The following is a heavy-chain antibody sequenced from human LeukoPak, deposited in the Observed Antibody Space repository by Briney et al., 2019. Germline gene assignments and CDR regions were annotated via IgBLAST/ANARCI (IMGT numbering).Heavy chain of an antibody. CDR2: ISAYNGNT. Sequence: ASVKVSCKASGYTFTSYGISWVRQAPGRGLEWMGWISAYNGNTNYAQKLQGRVTMTTDTSTSTAYMELRSLRSDDTAVYYCARDGMVATYYYDSSGYYADYWGQGTLVTVSS. CDR3: ARDGMVATYYYDSSGYYADY. CDR1: GYTFTSYG. D-gene: IGHD3-22*01. J-gene: IGHJ4*02. V-gene: IGHV1-18*01.